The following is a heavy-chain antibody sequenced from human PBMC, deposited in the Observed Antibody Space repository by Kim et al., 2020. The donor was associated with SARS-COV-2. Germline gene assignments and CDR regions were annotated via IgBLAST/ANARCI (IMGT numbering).Heavy chain of an antibody. CDR3: ARATAQGP. J-gene: IGHJ5*02. V-gene: IGHV1-46*01. Sequence: GGSTSYAQKFQGRVTMTRDTSTSTVYMELSSLRSEDTAVYYCARATAQGPWGQGTLVTVSS. CDR2: GGST. D-gene: IGHD1-1*01.